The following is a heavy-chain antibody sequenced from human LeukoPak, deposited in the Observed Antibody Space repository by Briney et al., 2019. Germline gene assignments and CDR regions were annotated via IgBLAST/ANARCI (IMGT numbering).Heavy chain of an antibody. CDR3: AKDRLKYSSSYAFDI. J-gene: IGHJ3*02. Sequence: QSGGSLRLSCAASGFTFSSYAMSWVRQAPGKGLEWVSAISGSGGSTYYADSVKGRFTISRDNPKNTLYLQMNSLRAEDTAVYYCAKDRLKYSSSYAFDIWGQGTMVTVSS. V-gene: IGHV3-23*01. D-gene: IGHD6-13*01. CDR2: ISGSGGST. CDR1: GFTFSSYA.